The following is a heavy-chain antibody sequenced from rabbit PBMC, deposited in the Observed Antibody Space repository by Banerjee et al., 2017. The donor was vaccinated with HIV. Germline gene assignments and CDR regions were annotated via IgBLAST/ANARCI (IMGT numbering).Heavy chain of an antibody. J-gene: IGHJ4*01. CDR2: IYTGDGST. V-gene: IGHV1S45*01. D-gene: IGHD6-1*01. Sequence: QEQLEESGGDLVKPGASLTLTCTASGFSFSSYYMCWVRQAPGKGLEWIACIYTGDGSTWYASWAKGRFTISKTSSTMVTLQMTSLTAADTGTYFCARGYAGYGYAVYYFNLWGPGTLVTVS. CDR3: ARGYAGYGYAVYYFNL. CDR1: GFSFSSYY.